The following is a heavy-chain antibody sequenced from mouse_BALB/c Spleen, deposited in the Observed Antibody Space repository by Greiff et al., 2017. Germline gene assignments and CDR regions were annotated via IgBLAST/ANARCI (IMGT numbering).Heavy chain of an antibody. CDR3: TRRRDDGAMDY. CDR1: GYTFTSYW. J-gene: IGHJ4*01. Sequence: LKQPGSELVRPGASVKLSCKASGYTFTSYWMHWVKQRPGQGLEWIGNIYPGSGSTNYDEKFKSKATLTVDTSSSTAYMQLSSLTSEDSAVYYCTRRRDDGAMDYWGQGTSVTVSS. V-gene: IGHV1S22*01. CDR2: IYPGSGST. D-gene: IGHD2-14*01.